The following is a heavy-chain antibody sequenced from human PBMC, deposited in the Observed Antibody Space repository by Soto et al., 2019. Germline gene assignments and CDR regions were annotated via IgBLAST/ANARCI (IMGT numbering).Heavy chain of an antibody. CDR2: ISISTSFI. V-gene: IGHV3-21*04. D-gene: IGHD4-17*01. Sequence: GGSLRLSCAASELTFSSYGMNWVRQAPGKGLEWVSAISISTSFIHYADSVKGRFTISRDNSKNTLYLQMNSLRAEDTAVYYCAKGQETVSYYFDYWGQGTLVTVSS. CDR1: ELTFSSYG. J-gene: IGHJ4*02. CDR3: AKGQETVSYYFDY.